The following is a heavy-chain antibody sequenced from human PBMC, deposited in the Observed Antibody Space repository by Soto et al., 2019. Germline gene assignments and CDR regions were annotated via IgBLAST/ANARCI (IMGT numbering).Heavy chain of an antibody. V-gene: IGHV3-30*18. D-gene: IGHD3-22*01. CDR2: ISYDGSNK. J-gene: IGHJ4*02. Sequence: VAVISYDGSNKYYADSVKGRFTISRDNSKNTLYLQMNSLRAEDTAVYYCAKGGFYYYDSSGAFDYWGQGTLVTVSS. CDR3: AKGGFYYYDSSGAFDY.